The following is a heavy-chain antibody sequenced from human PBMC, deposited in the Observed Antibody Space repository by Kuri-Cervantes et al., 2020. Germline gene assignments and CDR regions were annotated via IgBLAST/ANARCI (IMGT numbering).Heavy chain of an antibody. V-gene: IGHV4-59*12. J-gene: IGHJ4*02. CDR2: IYYSGST. CDR1: GGSISSYY. D-gene: IGHD3-10*01. Sequence: GSLRLSCTVSGGSISSYYWSWIRQPPGKGLEWIGYIYYSGSTNYNPSLKSRVTISVDTSKNQFSLKLSSVTAADTAVYYCARGKTVYGSGSLYFDYWGQGTLVTVSS. CDR3: ARGKTVYGSGSLYFDY.